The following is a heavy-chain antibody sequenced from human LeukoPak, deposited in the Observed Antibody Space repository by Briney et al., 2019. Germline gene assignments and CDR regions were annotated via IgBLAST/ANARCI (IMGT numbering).Heavy chain of an antibody. J-gene: IGHJ6*03. CDR1: DDSFSSHY. Sequence: PAETLSLTCAVSDDSFSSHYWTWIRQPPGKGLEWIGYSYYSGSTNYNPSLKSRVTISVDTSKHQFSLKLSSVTAADTAVYSRARLPSKLVGTTSYYYYYYMDVWGKGTTVTVSS. D-gene: IGHD1-14*01. CDR3: ARLPSKLVGTTSYYYYYYMDV. V-gene: IGHV4-59*11. CDR2: SYYSGST.